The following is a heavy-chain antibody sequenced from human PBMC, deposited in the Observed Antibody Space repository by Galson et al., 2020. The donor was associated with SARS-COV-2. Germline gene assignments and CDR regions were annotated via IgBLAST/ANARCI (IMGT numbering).Heavy chain of an antibody. V-gene: IGHV3-30*04. J-gene: IGHJ4*02. D-gene: IGHD1-26*01. CDR2: ISSDGRNS. CDR1: GFTFSNHV. CDR3: ARGGEWELPYYFDY. Sequence: GGSLRLSCAASGFTFSNHVMHWVRQAPGKGPEWVAVISSDGRNSFYADSLKGRFTISRDNSKSTLYLQMNSLRAKDTAVYYCARGGEWELPYYFDYWGQGTLVTVSS.